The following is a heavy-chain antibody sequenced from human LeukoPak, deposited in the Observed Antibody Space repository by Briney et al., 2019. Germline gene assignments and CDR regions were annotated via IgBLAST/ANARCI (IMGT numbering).Heavy chain of an antibody. V-gene: IGHV3-21*01. Sequence: GGSLRLSCAASGFTFSSYSMNWVRQAPGKGLEWVSSISSSSSYIYYADSVKGRFTISRDNAKNSLYLQMNSLRAEDTAVYYCARAGVVAARPFDYWGQGTLVTVSS. CDR1: GFTFSSYS. J-gene: IGHJ4*02. CDR3: ARAGVVAARPFDY. D-gene: IGHD6-6*01. CDR2: ISSSSSYI.